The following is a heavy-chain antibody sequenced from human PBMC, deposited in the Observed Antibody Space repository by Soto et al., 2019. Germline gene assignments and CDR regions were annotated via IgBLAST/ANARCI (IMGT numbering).Heavy chain of an antibody. CDR3: ARDLGGAIDY. D-gene: IGHD3-16*01. J-gene: IGHJ4*02. V-gene: IGHV3-30-3*01. Sequence: QVQLVESGGGVVQPGRSLRLSCAASGFTFSSYAMHWVRQAPGKGLEWVAVISYDGSNKYYADSVKGRFTISRDNSMNTLYLQMISLRAEDTAVYYCARDLGGAIDYWGQGTLVTVSS. CDR1: GFTFSSYA. CDR2: ISYDGSNK.